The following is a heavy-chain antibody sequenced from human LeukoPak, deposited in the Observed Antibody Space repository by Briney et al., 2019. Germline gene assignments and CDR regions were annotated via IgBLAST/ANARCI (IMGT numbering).Heavy chain of an antibody. J-gene: IGHJ6*02. CDR1: GFAFSSYS. Sequence: PGGSLRLSCAASGFAFSSYSMNWVRQAPGKGLEWVSSISSSSTSIYYADSMKGRFTISRDNAKNSLYLQMNSLRAEDTALYHCARNNGMDVWGQGTTVIVSS. CDR2: ISSSSTSI. CDR3: ARNNGMDV. V-gene: IGHV3-21*04.